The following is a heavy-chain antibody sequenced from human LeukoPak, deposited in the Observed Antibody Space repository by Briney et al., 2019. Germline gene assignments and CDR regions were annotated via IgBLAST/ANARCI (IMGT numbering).Heavy chain of an antibody. D-gene: IGHD5-12*01. CDR2: ISGSGTGT. CDR1: GPTFSVYA. Sequence: GGSLRLSCAASGPTFSVYAMSWVRQAPGKGLEWVSGISGSGTGTYYADSVKGRFTISRDNSKNMLYLQMNSLYAEDTAVFYRARGGGYSGYLFYFDSWGQGTLVSVSS. V-gene: IGHV3-23*01. J-gene: IGHJ4*02. CDR3: ARGGGYSGYLFYFDS.